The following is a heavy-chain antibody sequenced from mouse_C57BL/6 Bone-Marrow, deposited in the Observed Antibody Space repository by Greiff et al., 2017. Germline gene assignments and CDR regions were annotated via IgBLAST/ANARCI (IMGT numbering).Heavy chain of an antibody. CDR2: IYPSDSET. CDR1: GYPFTSYW. Sequence: QVQLQQPGAELVRPGSSVKLSCKASGYPFTSYWMDWVKQRPGQGLEWIGNIYPSDSETHYNQKFKDKATLTVDKSSSTAYMQLSSLTSEDSAVYYCARGLYAIDYWGQGTSVTVSS. CDR3: ARGLYAIDY. V-gene: IGHV1-61*01. J-gene: IGHJ4*01.